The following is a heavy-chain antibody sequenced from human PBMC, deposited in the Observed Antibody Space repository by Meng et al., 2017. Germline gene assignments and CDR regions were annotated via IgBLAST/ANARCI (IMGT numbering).Heavy chain of an antibody. Sequence: EVQRVQSGAEVKNPGATGTITCKVSGYTFTDYYMHWVQQAPGKGLEWMGLVDPEDGETIYAEKFQGRVTITADTATDTSYMELSSLRSEDTAVYYCATDLYRDWFDPWGQGTLVTVSS. CDR1: GYTFTDYY. CDR3: ATDLYRDWFDP. D-gene: IGHD1-26*01. CDR2: VDPEDGET. V-gene: IGHV1-69-2*01. J-gene: IGHJ5*02.